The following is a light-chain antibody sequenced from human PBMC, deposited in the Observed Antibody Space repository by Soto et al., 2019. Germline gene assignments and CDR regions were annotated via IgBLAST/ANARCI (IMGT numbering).Light chain of an antibody. CDR1: QSVSSSY. J-gene: IGKJ5*01. Sequence: EIVLTQSPGTLSLSPGERSTLSCSSSQSVSSSYLAWYQQKPGQAPRLLIYGASSRATGIPDRFSGSGSGTDFTLTISRLEPEDFAVYYCQQYGSSQITFGQGTRLEI. CDR3: QQYGSSQIT. CDR2: GAS. V-gene: IGKV3-20*01.